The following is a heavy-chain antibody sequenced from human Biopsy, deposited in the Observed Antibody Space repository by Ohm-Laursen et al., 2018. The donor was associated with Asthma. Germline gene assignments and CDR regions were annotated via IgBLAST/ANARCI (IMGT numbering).Heavy chain of an antibody. Sequence: SQTLSLTCTVSGGAIDSGAYCWSWIRQLPGKGLEWIGYIYYSGSTYYNPSLKSRVSISIDTSKNQFSLKLSSVTAADTAVYYCARAQDYYDSRGYYRSFDYWGQGTLVTVSS. CDR3: ARAQDYYDSRGYYRSFDY. D-gene: IGHD3-22*01. J-gene: IGHJ4*02. CDR2: IYYSGST. V-gene: IGHV4-31*03. CDR1: GGAIDSGAYC.